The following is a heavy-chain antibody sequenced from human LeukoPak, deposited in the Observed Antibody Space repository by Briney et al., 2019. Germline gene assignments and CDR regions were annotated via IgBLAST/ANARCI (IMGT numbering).Heavy chain of an antibody. D-gene: IGHD3-22*01. V-gene: IGHV3-21*01. J-gene: IGHJ4*02. Sequence: GGSLRLSCAASGFTFSSYSMNWVRQAPGKGLEWVSSISSSSSYIYYADSVKGRFTISRDNAKNSLYLQMNSLRAEDTAVYYCARDETYYYYRSGYYNFDYWGQGTLVTGSS. CDR3: ARDETYYYYRSGYYNFDY. CDR1: GFTFSSYS. CDR2: ISSSSSYI.